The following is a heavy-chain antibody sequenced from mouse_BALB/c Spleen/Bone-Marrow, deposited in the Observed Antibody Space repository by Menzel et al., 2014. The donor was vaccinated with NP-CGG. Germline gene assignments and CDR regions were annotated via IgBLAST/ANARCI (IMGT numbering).Heavy chain of an antibody. Sequence: VKLVESGPGLVAPSQSLSITCTVSGFPLSSYGVHWVRQCPGKGPEWLGIIWAGGGTNYNSALMSRLSISKDNSKSQVFLKMNSLQTDDTAMYYCARGDYGSTYWFAYWGQGTLVTVSA. D-gene: IGHD1-1*01. CDR1: GFPLSSYG. V-gene: IGHV2-9*02. CDR3: ARGDYGSTYWFAY. J-gene: IGHJ3*01. CDR2: IWAGGGT.